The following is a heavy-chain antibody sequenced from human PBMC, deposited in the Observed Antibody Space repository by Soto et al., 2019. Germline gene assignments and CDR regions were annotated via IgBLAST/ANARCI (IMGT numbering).Heavy chain of an antibody. D-gene: IGHD3-10*01. Sequence: QITLKESGPTLVKPTQTLTLTCTFSGFSLTTSGVGVGWIRQPPGKALECLALIYWDDDKRYSPSLQSRLSITKATSKNQVVLTMTNMDPVDTATYYCAHIPSYYQYDWFDPWGQGTLVTVSS. J-gene: IGHJ5*02. V-gene: IGHV2-5*02. CDR3: AHIPSYYQYDWFDP. CDR2: IYWDDDK. CDR1: GFSLTTSGVG.